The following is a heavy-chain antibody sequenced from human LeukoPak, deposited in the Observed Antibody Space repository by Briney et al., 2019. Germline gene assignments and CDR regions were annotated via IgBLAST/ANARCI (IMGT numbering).Heavy chain of an antibody. D-gene: IGHD3-22*01. CDR3: ANGGTYSSGP. CDR2: IKPDGSEE. V-gene: IGHV3-7*01. CDR1: DFTFFSSW. J-gene: IGHJ5*02. Sequence: PGGSLRLSCAASDFTFFSSWMSWVRQAPGKGLEWVANIKPDGSEEHYVDSVKGRFTISRDNAKNSLFLQINSLRAEDTAVYYCANGGTYSSGPWGQGTLVTVSS.